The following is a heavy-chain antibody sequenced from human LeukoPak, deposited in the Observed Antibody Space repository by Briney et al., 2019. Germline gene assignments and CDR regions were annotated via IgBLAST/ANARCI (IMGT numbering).Heavy chain of an antibody. CDR3: ARGPPLFDP. Sequence: GGSLRLSCAASGFTFRSYTMNWVRQAPGKGLEWVSYIDLSGSTLYYLESVKGRFTISRDNAKNSLYLQMNSLRAEDTAVYYCARGPPLFDPWGQGTLVAVSS. CDR1: GFTFRSYT. J-gene: IGHJ5*02. CDR2: IDLSGSTL. V-gene: IGHV3-48*04.